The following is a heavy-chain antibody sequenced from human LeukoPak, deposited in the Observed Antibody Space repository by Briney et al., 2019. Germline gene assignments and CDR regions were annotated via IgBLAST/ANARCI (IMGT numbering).Heavy chain of an antibody. Sequence: PGGSLRLSCAASGFTFSSYAMSWVRQAPGKGLEWVAVIWYDGSIKYYADSVKGRFTISRDNSKNTLFLQMNSLRAGDTAVYYCARGTSGYYYRYFDYWGQGTLVTVSS. D-gene: IGHD3-22*01. CDR1: GFTFSSYA. V-gene: IGHV3-33*08. CDR2: IWYDGSIK. J-gene: IGHJ4*02. CDR3: ARGTSGYYYRYFDY.